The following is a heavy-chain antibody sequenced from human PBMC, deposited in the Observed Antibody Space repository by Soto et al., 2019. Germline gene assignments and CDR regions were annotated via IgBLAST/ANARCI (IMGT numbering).Heavy chain of an antibody. Sequence: SGPTLVNPTETLTLTCTVSGFSLSNGKVGVSWIRQPPGKALEWLAHIFSNDEKSYRTSLKSRLTISEDTSKSQVVLTMTNVDPVDTATYYCARILFGRSVAGGYFYMDVWGKGTSVTVSS. CDR1: GFSLSNGKVG. J-gene: IGHJ6*03. CDR3: ARILFGRSVAGGYFYMDV. V-gene: IGHV2-26*01. D-gene: IGHD6-19*01. CDR2: IFSNDEK.